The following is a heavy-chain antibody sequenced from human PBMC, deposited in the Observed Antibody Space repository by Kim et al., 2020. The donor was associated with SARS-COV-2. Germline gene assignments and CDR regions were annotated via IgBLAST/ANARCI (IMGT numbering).Heavy chain of an antibody. Sequence: SETLSLTCTVSGGSISSGGYYWSWIRQHPGKGLEWIGYIYYSGSTYYNPSLKSRVTISVDTSKNQFSLKLSSVTAADTAVYYCASGSLAAAGYFDYWGQGTLVTVSS. V-gene: IGHV4-31*03. CDR1: GGSISSGGYY. CDR3: ASGSLAAAGYFDY. J-gene: IGHJ4*02. D-gene: IGHD6-13*01. CDR2: IYYSGST.